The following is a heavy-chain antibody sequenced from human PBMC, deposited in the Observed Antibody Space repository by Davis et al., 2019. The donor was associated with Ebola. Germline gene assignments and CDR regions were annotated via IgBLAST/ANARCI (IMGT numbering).Heavy chain of an antibody. CDR3: ARGTRTLDI. J-gene: IGHJ3*02. D-gene: IGHD3/OR15-3a*01. CDR1: GYTFTNYY. CDR2: ISAYNGNT. Sequence: ASVKVSCKASGYTFTNYYMHWVRQAPGQGLEWMGWISAYNGNTNYAQKLRGRVTMTTDTSTSTAYMELRSLRSDDTAVYYCARGTRTLDIWGQGTMLTVSS. V-gene: IGHV1-18*04.